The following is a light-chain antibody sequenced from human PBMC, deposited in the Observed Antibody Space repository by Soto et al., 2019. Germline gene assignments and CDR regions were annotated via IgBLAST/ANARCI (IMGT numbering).Light chain of an antibody. V-gene: IGKV3-15*01. CDR1: QSISSN. J-gene: IGKJ3*01. CDR2: SAS. Sequence: EIVMTQSPATLSVSPGERATLSCRASQSISSNLAWYQQQPGQAPRLLIYSASTRATGIPARFSGSGSGTEFTLTISSLQSEDLAIYYCQQYNNWPPGFAFGPGTKVDIK. CDR3: QQYNNWPPGFA.